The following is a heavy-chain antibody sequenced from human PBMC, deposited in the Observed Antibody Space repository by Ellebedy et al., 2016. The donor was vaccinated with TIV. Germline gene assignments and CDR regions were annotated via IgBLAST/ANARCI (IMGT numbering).Heavy chain of an antibody. CDR1: GGSTSTYY. CDR3: ARGFLSKWLDP. V-gene: IGHV4-59*01. Sequence: MPSETLSLTCTVSGGSTSTYYLTWIRQPPGKGLEWIGNVYYSGSPNYNPSLKSRVTISLDTSKKQFPLKLDSVTAADTAVYYCARGFLSKWLDPWGRGILVTVAS. J-gene: IGHJ5*02. CDR2: VYYSGSP.